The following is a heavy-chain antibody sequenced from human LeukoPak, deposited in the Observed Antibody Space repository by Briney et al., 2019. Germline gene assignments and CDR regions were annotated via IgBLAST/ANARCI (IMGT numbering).Heavy chain of an antibody. D-gene: IGHD2-2*01. CDR2: ISGSGGST. V-gene: IGHV3-23*01. CDR3: AKFSLPIVVVPAADYFDY. CDR1: GFTFSSYG. Sequence: GGSLRLSCAASGFTFSSYGMSWVRQAPGKGLEWVPAISGSGGSTYYADSVKGRFTISRDNSKNTLYLQMNSLRAEDTAVYYCAKFSLPIVVVPAADYFDYWGQGTLVTVSS. J-gene: IGHJ4*02.